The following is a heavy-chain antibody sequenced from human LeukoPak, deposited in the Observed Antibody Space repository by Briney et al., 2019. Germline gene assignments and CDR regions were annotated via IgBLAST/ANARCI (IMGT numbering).Heavy chain of an antibody. Sequence: GRSLRLSCAASGFTFSSYAMPWVRQAPGKGLEWVAVISYDGSNKYYADSVKGRFTISRDNSKNTLYLQMNSLRAEDTAVYYCARAPTAAPQMYYFDYWGQGTLVTVSS. J-gene: IGHJ4*02. D-gene: IGHD6-13*01. CDR3: ARAPTAAPQMYYFDY. V-gene: IGHV3-30-3*01. CDR1: GFTFSSYA. CDR2: ISYDGSNK.